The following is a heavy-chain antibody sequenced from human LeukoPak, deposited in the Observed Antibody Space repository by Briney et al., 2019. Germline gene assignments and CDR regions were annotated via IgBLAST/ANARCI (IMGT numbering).Heavy chain of an antibody. J-gene: IGHJ4*02. D-gene: IGHD6-19*01. CDR2: IIPIFGTA. Sequence: ASVKVSCKASGGTFSSYAISWVRQAPGQGLEWMGRIIPIFGTANSAQKFQGRVTITTHESTRTAYMELSSQRSEDTAVYYCATGYSRGPYYFDYWGQGTLVTVSS. V-gene: IGHV1-69*05. CDR1: GGTFSSYA. CDR3: ATGYSRGPYYFDY.